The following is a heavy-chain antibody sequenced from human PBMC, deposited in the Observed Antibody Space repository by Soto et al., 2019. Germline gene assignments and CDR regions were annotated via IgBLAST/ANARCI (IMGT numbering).Heavy chain of an antibody. CDR1: GYPFSDNQ. V-gene: IGHV1-2*02. J-gene: IGHJ5*02. Sequence: QVQLVQSGSEVKKPGASVKVSCKASGYPFSDNQIHWLRRAPGQGLEWMGRINPKSDDTNYAQKFQGRVTMTRDTYIDTAYLEWTGLTSDDTATYYCARKHSLDYIRWGLAPWGQGTLVTVSS. CDR3: ARKHSLDYIRWGLAP. D-gene: IGHD4-4*01. CDR2: INPKSDDT.